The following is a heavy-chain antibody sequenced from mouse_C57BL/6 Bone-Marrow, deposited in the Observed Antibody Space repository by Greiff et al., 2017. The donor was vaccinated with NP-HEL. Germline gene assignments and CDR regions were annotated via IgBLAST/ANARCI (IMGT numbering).Heavy chain of an antibody. Sequence: VQLVESGPELVKPGASVKLSCKASGYTFTSYDINWVKQRPGQGLEWIGWIYPRDGSTKYNEKFKGKATLTVDTSSSTAYMELHSLTSEDSAVYFCARGGRGNAFAYWGQGTLVTVSA. D-gene: IGHD2-1*01. V-gene: IGHV1-85*01. J-gene: IGHJ3*01. CDR1: GYTFTSYD. CDR2: IYPRDGST. CDR3: ARGGRGNAFAY.